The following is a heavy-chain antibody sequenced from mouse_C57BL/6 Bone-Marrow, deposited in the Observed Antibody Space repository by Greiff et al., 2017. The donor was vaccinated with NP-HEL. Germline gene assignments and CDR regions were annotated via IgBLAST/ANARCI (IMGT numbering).Heavy chain of an antibody. J-gene: IGHJ4*01. V-gene: IGHV1-81*01. Sequence: QVQLKQSGAELARPGASVKLSCKASGYTFTSYGISWVKQSTGQGLEWIGEIYPRSGNTYYNEKFKGKATLTADKTSSTAYMELRSLTSEDSAVYFCARNAKAMDYWGHGAAVTASS. CDR3: ARNAKAMDY. CDR1: GYTFTSYG. CDR2: IYPRSGNT.